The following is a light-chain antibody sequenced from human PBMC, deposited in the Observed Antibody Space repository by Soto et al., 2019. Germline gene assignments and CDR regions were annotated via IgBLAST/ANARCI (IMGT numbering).Light chain of an antibody. V-gene: IGKV3-20*01. J-gene: IGKJ5*01. CDR2: GAS. CDR1: QSISCKY. CDR3: QQYLNSVT. Sequence: EFLLTQSPCTLSLSPGERATLSCRASQSISCKYLAWYQQKPGHAPSLLLYGASTRATGIPERLSGSGLGTDFTLTISSLESEDFAMYYCQQYLNSVTFGQGTRLEIK.